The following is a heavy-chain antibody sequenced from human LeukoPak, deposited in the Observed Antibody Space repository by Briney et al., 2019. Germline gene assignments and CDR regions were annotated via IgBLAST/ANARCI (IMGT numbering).Heavy chain of an antibody. D-gene: IGHD6-13*01. CDR2: IGTSSSYI. Sequence: PGGSLRLSCVVSGFTFSSYNMNWVRQAPGKVLEWVSSIGTSSSYIYYADSVTGRFTISRDNAKNSLYLQMNSLRAEDTALYYCARVGVAAAGSEHRYYYYYYMDVWGKGTTVTVSS. V-gene: IGHV3-21*04. CDR1: GFTFSSYN. J-gene: IGHJ6*03. CDR3: ARVGVAAAGSEHRYYYYYYMDV.